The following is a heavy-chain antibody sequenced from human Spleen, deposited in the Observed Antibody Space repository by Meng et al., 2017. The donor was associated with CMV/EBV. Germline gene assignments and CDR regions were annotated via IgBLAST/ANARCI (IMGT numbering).Heavy chain of an antibody. J-gene: IGHJ5*02. D-gene: IGHD3-16*02. Sequence: GESLKISCAASGFTFSNYWMTWVRQSPGKGLEWVANIRKDGSETYYVDSVRGRFTISRDNAKNSLYLQMNSLRAEDTALYYCAREDPKVHYKVSFGGVIATNWFDPWGQGTQVTVSS. CDR1: GFTFSNYW. V-gene: IGHV3-7*01. CDR3: AREDPKVHYKVSFGGVIATNWFDP. CDR2: IRKDGSET.